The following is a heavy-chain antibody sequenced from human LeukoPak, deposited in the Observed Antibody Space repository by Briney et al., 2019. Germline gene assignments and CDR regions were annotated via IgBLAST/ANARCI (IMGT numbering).Heavy chain of an antibody. Sequence: GGSLRLSCAASGFTFSSYAMSWVRQAPGKGLEWVSAISGSGGRTYYADSVKGRFTISRDNSKKTLYLQMNSLRAEDTAVYYCAKDKGSSSYKWFDPWGQGTLVTVSS. CDR1: GFTFSSYA. D-gene: IGHD6-13*01. CDR3: AKDKGSSSYKWFDP. V-gene: IGHV3-23*01. J-gene: IGHJ5*02. CDR2: ISGSGGRT.